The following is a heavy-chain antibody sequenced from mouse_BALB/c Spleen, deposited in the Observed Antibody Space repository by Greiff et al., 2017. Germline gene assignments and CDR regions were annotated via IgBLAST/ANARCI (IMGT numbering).Heavy chain of an antibody. CDR3: ARSITTVVGDY. J-gene: IGHJ2*01. CDR1: GYTFTSYV. CDR2: INPYNDGT. D-gene: IGHD1-1*01. Sequence: VQLQQSGPELVKPGASVKMSCKASGYTFTSYVMHWVKQKPGQGFEWIGYINPYNDGTKYNEKFKGKATLTSDKSSSTAYMELSSLTSEDSAVYYCARSITTVVGDYWGQGTTLTVSS. V-gene: IGHV1-14*01.